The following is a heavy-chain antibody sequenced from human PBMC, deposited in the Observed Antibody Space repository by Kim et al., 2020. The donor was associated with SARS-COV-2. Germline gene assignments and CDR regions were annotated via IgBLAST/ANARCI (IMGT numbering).Heavy chain of an antibody. Sequence: GESLKISCKGSGYSFTDYWIGWVRQMPGKGLEWMGVVYPDDSDTRYSPSFQGQVTISADKSISTAYLQWSSLKASDTAMYYCARLRLGGVDVPFAFWGQRTLVTVSS. CDR2: VYPDDSDT. J-gene: IGHJ4*02. V-gene: IGHV5-51*01. CDR3: ARLRLGGVDVPFAF. CDR1: GYSFTDYW. D-gene: IGHD3-16*01.